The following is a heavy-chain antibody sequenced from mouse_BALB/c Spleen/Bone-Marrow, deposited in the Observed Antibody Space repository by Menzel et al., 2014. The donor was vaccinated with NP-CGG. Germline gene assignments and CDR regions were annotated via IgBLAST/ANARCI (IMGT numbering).Heavy chain of an antibody. CDR2: INPSIGYT. Sequence: QVHVKQSAAELARPGASVKLSCKASGYIFTSYTIQWIKQRPGQGLEWIGYINPSIGYTECNQKFKDKTTLTADTSSSTTYMQLSSLTSEDSAVYYCAREGTYYAYFDYWGQGTTLTVSS. D-gene: IGHD1-1*01. V-gene: IGHV1-4*02. J-gene: IGHJ2*01. CDR1: GYIFTSYT. CDR3: AREGTYYAYFDY.